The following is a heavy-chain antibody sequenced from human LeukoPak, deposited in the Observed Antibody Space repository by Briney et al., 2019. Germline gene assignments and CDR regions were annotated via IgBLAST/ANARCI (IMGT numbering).Heavy chain of an antibody. CDR2: INHSGNT. J-gene: IGHJ4*02. V-gene: IGHV4-34*01. CDR3: ARVQWQAAGTKGVSFDY. Sequence: SETLSLTCAVYGGSFSGYYWSWIRQPPGKGLEWIGEINHSGNTNYNPSLKSRVTISVDTSKNQFSLKLSSVTAADTAVYYCARVQWQAAGTKGVSFDYWGQGTLVTVSS. D-gene: IGHD6-19*01. CDR1: GGSFSGYY.